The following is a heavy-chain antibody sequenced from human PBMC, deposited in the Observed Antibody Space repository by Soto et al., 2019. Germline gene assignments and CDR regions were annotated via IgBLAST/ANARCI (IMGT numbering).Heavy chain of an antibody. V-gene: IGHV1-8*01. CDR3: ARESLGIAAALDAFDI. J-gene: IGHJ3*02. CDR2: MNPNSGNT. D-gene: IGHD6-13*01. CDR1: GYTFSSYD. Sequence: GASVKVSCKASGYTFSSYDINWVRQATGQGLEWMGWMNPNSGNTGYAQKFQGRVTMTRNTSISTAYMEPNSLRSDDTAVYYCARESLGIAAALDAFDIWGQGTMVTVSS.